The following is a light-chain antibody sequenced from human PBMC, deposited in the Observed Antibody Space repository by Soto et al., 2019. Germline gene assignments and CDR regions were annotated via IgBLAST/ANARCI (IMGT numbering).Light chain of an antibody. Sequence: ETVMTQSPATLSVSPGERATLSCGASQSVSTNLAWYQQKPGQVPRLLIYGASTRASDIPARFSGSGSGTEFTLTSSSLQSDDFAVYCRQQYNEWPLTFGGGTKVEIE. J-gene: IGKJ4*01. CDR2: GAS. CDR3: QQYNEWPLT. V-gene: IGKV3-15*01. CDR1: QSVSTN.